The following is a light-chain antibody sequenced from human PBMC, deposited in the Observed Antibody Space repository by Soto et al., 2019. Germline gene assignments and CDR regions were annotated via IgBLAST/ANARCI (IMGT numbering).Light chain of an antibody. Sequence: EIVMTQSPATLSVSPGERATLSCRASQSISNNLAWYQQKPGQAPRLLIYGASTRATGIPGRFSGRGSGTDFLLTISSLQPEDFAVYYCQQHSDWPLIFGGGTKVEVK. CDR1: QSISNN. CDR2: GAS. CDR3: QQHSDWPLI. J-gene: IGKJ4*01. V-gene: IGKV3-15*01.